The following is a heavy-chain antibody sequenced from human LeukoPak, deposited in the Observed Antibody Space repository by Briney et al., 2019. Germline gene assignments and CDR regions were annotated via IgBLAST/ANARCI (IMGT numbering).Heavy chain of an antibody. CDR3: AKVLKNYDFWSGYSPFGY. CDR1: GFTFSSYA. Sequence: TGGSLRLSCAASGFTFSSYAMSWVRQAPGKGLEWVSAISGSGGSTYYADSVKGRFTISRDNSKNTLYLQMNSLRAEDTAVYYCAKVLKNYDFWSGYSPFGYWGQGTLVTVSS. CDR2: ISGSGGST. D-gene: IGHD3-3*01. J-gene: IGHJ4*02. V-gene: IGHV3-23*01.